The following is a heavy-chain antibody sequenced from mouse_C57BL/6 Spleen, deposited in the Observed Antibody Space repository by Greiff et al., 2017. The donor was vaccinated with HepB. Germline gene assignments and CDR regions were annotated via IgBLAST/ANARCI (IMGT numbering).Heavy chain of an antibody. J-gene: IGHJ3*01. CDR3: ARYWAAWLAY. Sequence: VQLQQSGPELVKPGASVKISCTASGYSLTDYNMHWVKQSPGKSLEWIGVINPNDGTTSYNQKFKGKTTFTVDQSSSTAYMQLNSLTAEDSAVYYCARYWAAWLAYWGQGTLVTVSA. CDR2: INPNDGTT. D-gene: IGHD4-1*01. CDR1: GYSLTDYN. V-gene: IGHV1-39*01.